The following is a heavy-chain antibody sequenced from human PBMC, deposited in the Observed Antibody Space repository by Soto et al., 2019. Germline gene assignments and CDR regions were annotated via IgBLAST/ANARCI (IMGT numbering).Heavy chain of an antibody. V-gene: IGHV4-34*01. J-gene: IGHJ4*02. D-gene: IGHD3-16*01. CDR1: GGSFSGYY. CDR2: INHSGST. CDR3: ASRGTFTFGGDY. Sequence: ASETLSLTCAVYGGSFSGYYWSWIRQPPGKGLEWIGEINHSGSTNYNPSLKSRVTISVDTSKNQFSLKLSSVTAADTAVYYCASRGTFTFGGDYWGQGTLVTVSS.